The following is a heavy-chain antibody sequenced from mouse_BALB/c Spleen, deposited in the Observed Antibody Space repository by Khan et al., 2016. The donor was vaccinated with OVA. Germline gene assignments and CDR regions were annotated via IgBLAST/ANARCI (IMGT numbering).Heavy chain of an antibody. Sequence: QVQLQQSGAELVKPGASVKLSCKASGYTFTSSDINWVRQRPEQGLEWIGWIFPGDDSTKYNKTFKGKATLTSDKSSSTTNKQLRRLTSEDSAGYFCAGHYYWGILYWYFDVWGAGTTVTVSS. J-gene: IGHJ1*01. CDR1: GYTFTSSD. CDR2: IFPGDDST. V-gene: IGHV1-85*01. CDR3: AGHYYWGILYWYFDV. D-gene: IGHD1-2*01.